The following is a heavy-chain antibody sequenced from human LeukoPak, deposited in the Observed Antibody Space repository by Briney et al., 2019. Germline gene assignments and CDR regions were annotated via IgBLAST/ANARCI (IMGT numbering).Heavy chain of an antibody. Sequence: GGSLRLSCAASGFIFRNYWMSWVRQAPGKGLEWVANIKEDGSEKYYVESVKGRFTISRDNAKNSLYLQMSSLRAEDTAVYYCARGVIVRGRLDPWGQGTLVTVSS. CDR1: GFIFRNYW. J-gene: IGHJ5*02. CDR2: IKEDGSEK. V-gene: IGHV3-7*01. D-gene: IGHD3-16*02. CDR3: ARGVIVRGRLDP.